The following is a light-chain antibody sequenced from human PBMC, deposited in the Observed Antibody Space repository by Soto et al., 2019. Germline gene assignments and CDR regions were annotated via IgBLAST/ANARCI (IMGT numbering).Light chain of an antibody. CDR3: SSYTSSSTYV. Sequence: QSVLTXPASVSGSPGQSITISCTGSSTDVGGYNYVSWYQQHPGKAPKVMIYEVSNRPSGVSNRFSGSKSGNTASLTISGLQAEDEADYYCSSYTSSSTYVFGTGTKVTV. J-gene: IGLJ1*01. V-gene: IGLV2-14*01. CDR1: STDVGGYNY. CDR2: EVS.